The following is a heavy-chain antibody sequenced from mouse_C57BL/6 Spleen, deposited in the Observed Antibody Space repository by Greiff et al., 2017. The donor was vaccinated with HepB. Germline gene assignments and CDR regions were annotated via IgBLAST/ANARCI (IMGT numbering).Heavy chain of an antibody. CDR2: IDPETGGT. D-gene: IGHD3-2*02. Sequence: QVQLQQSGAELVRPGASVTLSCKASGYTFTDYEMHWVKQTPVHGLEWIGAIDPETGGTTYNQKFKGKAILTADKSSSTAYMELRSLTSEDSAVYYCTRTYSSDYVGWYFDVWGTGTTVTVSS. CDR1: GYTFTDYE. V-gene: IGHV1-15*01. CDR3: TRTYSSDYVGWYFDV. J-gene: IGHJ1*03.